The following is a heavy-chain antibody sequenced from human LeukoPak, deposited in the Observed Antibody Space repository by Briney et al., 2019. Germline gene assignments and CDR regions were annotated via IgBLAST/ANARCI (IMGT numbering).Heavy chain of an antibody. J-gene: IGHJ4*02. CDR3: ARGPLFTPGTTLGPPDY. D-gene: IGHD4-17*01. V-gene: IGHV4-39*01. CDR2: FYYGGAP. CDR1: GGSISSGGYY. Sequence: PSQTLSLTCTVSGGSISSGGYYWGWIRQPPGKGLEWIGSFYYGGAPYYNSSLKSRVTISVDTSKNQFSLKLTSVTAADTAVYYCARGPLFTPGTTLGPPDYWGQGTLVTVSS.